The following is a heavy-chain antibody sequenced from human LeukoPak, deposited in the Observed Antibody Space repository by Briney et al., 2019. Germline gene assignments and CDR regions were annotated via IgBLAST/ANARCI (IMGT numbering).Heavy chain of an antibody. CDR3: ARGYYDSSGYHWGVDAFDI. CDR2: ISAYNGNT. CDR1: GYTFTSYG. Sequence: ASVKVSCKASGYTFTSYGISWVRQAPGQGLEWMGWISAYNGNTNYAQKLQGRVTMTTDTSTSTAYMELRSLRSDDTAVYYCARGYYDSSGYHWGVDAFDIWGQGTMVTVSS. V-gene: IGHV1-18*01. J-gene: IGHJ3*02. D-gene: IGHD3-22*01.